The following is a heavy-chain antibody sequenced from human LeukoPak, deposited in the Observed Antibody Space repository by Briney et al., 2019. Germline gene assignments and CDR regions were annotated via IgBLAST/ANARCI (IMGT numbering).Heavy chain of an antibody. CDR2: IYTSGST. CDR1: GGSISSGSYY. CDR3: ARYFDWLLYRQGRTSYFDY. V-gene: IGHV4-61*02. D-gene: IGHD3-9*01. Sequence: PSETLSLTCTVSGGSISSGSYYWSWIRQPAGKGLEWIGRIYTSGSTNYNPSLKSRVTISVDTSKNQFSLKLSSVTAADTAVYYCARYFDWLLYRQGRTSYFDYWGQGTLVTVSS. J-gene: IGHJ4*02.